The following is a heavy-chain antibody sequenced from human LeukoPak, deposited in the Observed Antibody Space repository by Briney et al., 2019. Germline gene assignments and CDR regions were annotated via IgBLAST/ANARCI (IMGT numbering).Heavy chain of an antibody. CDR3: ARGDGDGYNFGY. J-gene: IGHJ4*02. CDR1: GYTFSGYY. CDR2: INPNSGGT. D-gene: IGHD5-24*01. Sequence: ASVKVSCKASGYTFSGYYMHWVRQAPGQGLEWMGWINPNSGGTNYAQKFQGRVTMTRDTSISTAYMELSRLRSDDTAVYYCARGDGDGYNFGYWGQGTLVTVSS. V-gene: IGHV1-2*02.